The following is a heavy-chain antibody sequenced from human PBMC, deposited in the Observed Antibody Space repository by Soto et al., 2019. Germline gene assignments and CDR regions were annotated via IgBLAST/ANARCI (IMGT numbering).Heavy chain of an antibody. CDR2: IYYSGST. Sequence: SETLSLTCTVSGGSISSGDYYWSWIRQPPGKGLEWIGYIYYSGSTYYSPSLKSRVTISVDTSKNQFSLKLSSVTAADTAVYYCARDVGYYDSSGPDHLDAFDIWGQGTMVTVSS. V-gene: IGHV4-30-4*01. CDR3: ARDVGYYDSSGPDHLDAFDI. D-gene: IGHD3-22*01. CDR1: GGSISSGDYY. J-gene: IGHJ3*02.